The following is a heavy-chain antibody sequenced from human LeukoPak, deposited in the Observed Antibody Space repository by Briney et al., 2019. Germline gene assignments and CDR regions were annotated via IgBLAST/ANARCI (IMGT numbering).Heavy chain of an antibody. J-gene: IGHJ3*02. Sequence: ASVKVSCKASGYTFTGYYMHWVRQAPGQGLEWMGWINPNSGGTNYAQKFQGRVTMTRDTSISTAYMELSRLRSDDTAVYYCARAPSSAVRAFDIWGQGTVVTVSS. CDR2: INPNSGGT. CDR3: ARAPSSAVRAFDI. V-gene: IGHV1-2*02. D-gene: IGHD6-6*01. CDR1: GYTFTGYY.